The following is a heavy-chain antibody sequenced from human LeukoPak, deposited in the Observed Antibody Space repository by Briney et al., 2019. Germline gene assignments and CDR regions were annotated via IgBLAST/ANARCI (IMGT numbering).Heavy chain of an antibody. J-gene: IGHJ1*01. Sequence: GGSLRLSCEGSGFTFSNYWMGWVRQAPGKGLQWVANIKTDGSGKYYVDSVKGRFTISRDNVKNSLYLQMNSLRAEDTAVYYCATYSSLNRREFQYWGQGTLLTVSS. CDR2: IKTDGSGK. CDR3: ATYSSLNRREFQY. D-gene: IGHD3-22*01. V-gene: IGHV3-7*01. CDR1: GFTFSNYW.